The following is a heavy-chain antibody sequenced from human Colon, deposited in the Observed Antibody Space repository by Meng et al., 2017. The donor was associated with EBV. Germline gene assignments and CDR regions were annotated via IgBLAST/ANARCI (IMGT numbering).Heavy chain of an antibody. CDR1: GDSVCSTGAT. D-gene: IGHD1/OR15-1a*01. V-gene: IGHV6-1*01. CDR3: GRDYGTSRPFEY. CDR2: TYYRSKWHN. J-gene: IGHJ4*02. Sequence: LERSGAGLVKPSHTPSRPCAISGDSVCSTGATWILNRQSPSRGLGLVGMTYYRSKWHNEYAVSVIGRIAINPDTSKNQFFLQLNSGPPDDTAVYYCGRDYGTSRPFEYWGQGILVTVSS.